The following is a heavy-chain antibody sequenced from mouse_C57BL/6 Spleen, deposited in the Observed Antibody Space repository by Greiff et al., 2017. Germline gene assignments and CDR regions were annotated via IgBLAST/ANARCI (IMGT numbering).Heavy chain of an antibody. J-gene: IGHJ4*01. CDR1: GYTFTSYW. V-gene: IGHV1-53*01. CDR2: INPSNGGT. Sequence: QVQLQQSGTELVKPGASVKLSCKASGYTFTSYWMHWVKQRPGQGLEWIGNINPSNGGTNYNEKFKSKATLTVDKSSSTAYMQLSSLTSEDSAVYYCARFNYGSSYENAMDYWGQGTSVTVSS. CDR3: ARFNYGSSYENAMDY. D-gene: IGHD1-1*01.